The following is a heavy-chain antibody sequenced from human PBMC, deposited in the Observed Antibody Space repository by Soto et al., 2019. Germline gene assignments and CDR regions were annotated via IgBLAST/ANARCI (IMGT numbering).Heavy chain of an antibody. Sequence: GASVKVSCKASGYTFTSYDINWVRQATGQGLEWMGWMNPNSGNTGYAQKFQGRVTMTRNTSISTAYMELSSLRSEDTAVYYCAGGHWGSYYDSSGYYYARAFDIWGQGTMVPV. CDR2: MNPNSGNT. V-gene: IGHV1-8*01. D-gene: IGHD3-22*01. CDR3: AGGHWGSYYDSSGYYYARAFDI. J-gene: IGHJ3*02. CDR1: GYTFTSYD.